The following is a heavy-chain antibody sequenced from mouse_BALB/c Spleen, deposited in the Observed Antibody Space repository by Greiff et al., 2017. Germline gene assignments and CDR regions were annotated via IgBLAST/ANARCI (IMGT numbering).Heavy chain of an antibody. V-gene: IGHV1-5*01. D-gene: IGHD2-14*01. CDR1: GYTFTSYW. J-gene: IGHJ1*01. CDR2: IYPGNSDT. Sequence: EVKVVESGTVLARPGASVKMSCKASGYTFTSYWMHWVKQRPGQGLEWIGAIYPGNSDTSYNQKFKGKAKLTAVTSTSTAYMELSSLTNEDSAVYFCARGDYRYDGYFDVWGAGTTVTVSS. CDR3: ARGDYRYDGYFDV.